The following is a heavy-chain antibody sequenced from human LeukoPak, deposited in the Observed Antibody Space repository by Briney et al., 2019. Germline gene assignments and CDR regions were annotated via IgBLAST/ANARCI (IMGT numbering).Heavy chain of an antibody. J-gene: IGHJ4*02. Sequence: ASVKVSCKTSGYTFTSHVIHWVRQAPGHRLDWMGWIDTANGNTQYSQKFQGRVTITRDTSASTAYMELSSLRSEDTAVYYCARGPRAAADDYWGQGTLVTVSS. CDR3: ARGPRAAADDY. CDR1: GYTFTSHV. D-gene: IGHD6-13*01. CDR2: IDTANGNT. V-gene: IGHV1-3*04.